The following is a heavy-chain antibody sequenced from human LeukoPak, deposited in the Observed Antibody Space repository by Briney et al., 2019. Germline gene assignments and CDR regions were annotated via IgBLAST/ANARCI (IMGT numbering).Heavy chain of an antibody. J-gene: IGHJ3*02. CDR1: GFTFSSYA. D-gene: IGHD6-13*01. Sequence: GGSLRLSCAASGFTFSSYAMSWVRQAPGKGLEWVSAISGSGGSTYYADSVKGRFTISRDNSKNTLYFQMSSLRAEDTAVYYCVKGVSSNWLNAFDIWGQGTMVTVSS. V-gene: IGHV3-23*01. CDR2: ISGSGGST. CDR3: VKGVSSNWLNAFDI.